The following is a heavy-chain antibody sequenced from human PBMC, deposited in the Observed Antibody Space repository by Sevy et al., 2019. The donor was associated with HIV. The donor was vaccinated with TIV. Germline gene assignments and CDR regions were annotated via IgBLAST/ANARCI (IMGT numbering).Heavy chain of an antibody. D-gene: IGHD5-18*01. CDR2: INPNSGDT. V-gene: IGHV1-2*02. J-gene: IGHJ4*02. CDR1: GYTCSDHF. CDR3: ATHGGYRYGSLLDY. Sequence: ASVKVSCKASGYTCSDHFIHWVRQAPGQGLEWMGWINPNSGDTKYAQNFHGRVTLTRDTSIGSGYMELTSLRSDDTAVYYCATHGGYRYGSLLDYWGQGTLVTVSS.